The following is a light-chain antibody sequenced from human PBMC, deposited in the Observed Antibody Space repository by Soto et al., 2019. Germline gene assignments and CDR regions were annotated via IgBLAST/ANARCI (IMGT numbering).Light chain of an antibody. CDR3: SSDTSSSTHVV. V-gene: IGLV2-14*01. CDR2: DVS. Sequence: QSALTQPASVSGSPGQSITISCTGTSSDEGGYNYVSWYQQHPGKAPKLMTYDVSNRPSGVSDRFSGSKSGNTASLTISGLQAEDEADYYCSSDTSSSTHVVFGGGTKVTVL. CDR1: SSDEGGYNY. J-gene: IGLJ2*01.